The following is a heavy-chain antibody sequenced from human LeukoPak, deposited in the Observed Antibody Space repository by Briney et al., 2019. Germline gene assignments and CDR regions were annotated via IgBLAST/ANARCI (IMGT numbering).Heavy chain of an antibody. J-gene: IGHJ4*02. V-gene: IGHV3-7*01. CDR1: GFTFSSYW. CDR2: IKQDGSEK. D-gene: IGHD3-22*01. Sequence: PGGSLRLSCAASGFTFSSYWMSWVRQAPGKGLEWVANIKQDGSEKYYVDSVKGRFTISRDNAKNSLYLQMNSLRAEDTAVYYCARVQRGRQYYYDSSGFKTIVYWGQGTLVTVSS. CDR3: ARVQRGRQYYYDSSGFKTIVY.